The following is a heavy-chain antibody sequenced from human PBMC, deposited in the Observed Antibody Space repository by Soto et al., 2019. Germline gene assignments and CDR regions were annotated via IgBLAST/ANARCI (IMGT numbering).Heavy chain of an antibody. Sequence: QVQLVQSGAEVKKPGSSVKVSCKASGDTFSSYAINWVRQAPGHGLEWMGGIIPMFGTANYAQKFKGRVTITAGESTSTVYMELSSLRSEDTAVYYCARVGPAHYYDSSGYYSPLDYWGQGTLVTVSS. CDR2: IIPMFGTA. V-gene: IGHV1-69*01. D-gene: IGHD3-22*01. CDR3: ARVGPAHYYDSSGYYSPLDY. CDR1: GDTFSSYA. J-gene: IGHJ4*02.